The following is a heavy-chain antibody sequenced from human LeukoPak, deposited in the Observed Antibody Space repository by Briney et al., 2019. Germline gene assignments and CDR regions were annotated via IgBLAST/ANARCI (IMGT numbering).Heavy chain of an antibody. CDR3: ARKTISSSGFFDY. Sequence: GGSLRLSCAASGFTFSSYEMNWVRQAPGKGLEWVSYISGSDSPIYYADSVKGRFTISRDNAKHSLYLPMNSLRAEDTALYYCARKTISSSGFFDYWGQGTLVTVSS. CDR2: ISGSDSPI. J-gene: IGHJ4*02. D-gene: IGHD3-10*01. CDR1: GFTFSSYE. V-gene: IGHV3-48*03.